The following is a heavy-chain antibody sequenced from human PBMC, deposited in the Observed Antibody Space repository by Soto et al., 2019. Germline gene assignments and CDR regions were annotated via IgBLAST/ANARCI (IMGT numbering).Heavy chain of an antibody. D-gene: IGHD3-10*01. J-gene: IGHJ4*02. Sequence: QVQLQQWGAGLLKPSETLSLTCAVYGGSFNNYYWSWIRQPPGKGLEWIGEINHSGSTNYNPSLKSRVTISVDTSKNQFSLKVRSVTAADTAVYYCARVPTMVRGVISGDDYFDYWGQGTLVTVSS. V-gene: IGHV4-34*01. CDR1: GGSFNNYY. CDR3: ARVPTMVRGVISGDDYFDY. CDR2: INHSGST.